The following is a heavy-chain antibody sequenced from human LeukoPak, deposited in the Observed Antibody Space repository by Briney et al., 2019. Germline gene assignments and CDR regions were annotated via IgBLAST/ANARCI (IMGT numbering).Heavy chain of an antibody. D-gene: IGHD1-1*01. CDR2: INHSGST. V-gene: IGHV4-34*01. J-gene: IGHJ4*02. CDR1: GGSFSGYY. CDR3: ASRYPVDY. Sequence: AETLSLTCAVYGGSFSGYYWSWLRQPPGRGLEWIGEINHSGSTNYNPSLKSRVTISVDTSKNQFSLRLRCVTAALNTVYYCASRYPVDYWGEGTLVTVSS.